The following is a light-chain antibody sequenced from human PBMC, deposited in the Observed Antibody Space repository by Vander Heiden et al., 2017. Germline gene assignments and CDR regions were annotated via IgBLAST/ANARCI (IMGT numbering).Light chain of an antibody. V-gene: IGKV3-20*01. CDR3: QQYGSSPTWT. Sequence: EIVLTQSPGTLSLSPGERATLSCRASQSVTSNYLAWYQQKPGQSPRILIYGASTRATGIPDRFSGSGSGTYFSLTISRLEPEDFAVYYCQQYGSSPTWTFGQGTKVEIK. CDR1: QSVTSNY. CDR2: GAS. J-gene: IGKJ1*01.